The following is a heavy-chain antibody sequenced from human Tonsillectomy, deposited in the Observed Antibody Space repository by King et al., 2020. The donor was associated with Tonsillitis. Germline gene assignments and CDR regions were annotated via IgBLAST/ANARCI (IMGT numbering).Heavy chain of an antibody. V-gene: IGHV3-48*03. D-gene: IGHD6-19*01. Sequence: DVQLVESGGGLVQPGGSLRLSCAASGFTFSSYEMNWVRQAPGKGLEWVSYISSSGSTIYCADSVKGRFTISRDNAKNSLYLQMNSLRAEDTAVYYCARAPGWLAQFDCRGQGTLVTVSS. CDR2: ISSSGSTI. J-gene: IGHJ4*02. CDR3: ARAPGWLAQFDC. CDR1: GFTFSSYE.